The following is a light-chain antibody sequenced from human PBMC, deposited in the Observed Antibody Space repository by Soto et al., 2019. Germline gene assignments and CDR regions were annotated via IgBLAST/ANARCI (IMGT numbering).Light chain of an antibody. V-gene: IGKV1-27*01. J-gene: IGKJ1*01. CDR2: AAS. CDR3: QKYDRAPAM. Sequence: DIQLTQSPSSLSASLGDRVTITCRASQDIKKFLAWYQQRPGKVPDLIIYAASTLRSGVPSRFSGNASGTDFSFTISSLQPEAVATDYCQKYDRAPAMFGQGTKVDI. CDR1: QDIKKF.